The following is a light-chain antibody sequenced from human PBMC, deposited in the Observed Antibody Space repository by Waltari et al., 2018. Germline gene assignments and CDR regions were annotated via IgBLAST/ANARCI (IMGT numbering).Light chain of an antibody. CDR2: DVS. Sequence: QSALTQPASVSGFPGQSTNIPFTGTSSDGGNEHSVSWYQDHPGQGPKVIIYDVSDRPSGVSARFSGSKSGNTASLTISGLQAEDEADYYCSSQSSDNIVLFGGGTRVTVL. CDR1: SSDGGNEHS. J-gene: IGLJ3*02. V-gene: IGLV2-14*03. CDR3: SSQSSDNIVL.